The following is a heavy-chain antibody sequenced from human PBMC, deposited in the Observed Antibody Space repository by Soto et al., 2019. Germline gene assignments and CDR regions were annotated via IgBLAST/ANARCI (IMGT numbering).Heavy chain of an antibody. CDR1: GGTFSSYT. J-gene: IGHJ6*03. D-gene: IGHD6-6*01. CDR3: ASFLDSSSASPYYFYMDV. Sequence: SVKVSCKASGGTFSSYTISWVRQAPGQGLEWMGRIIPILGIANYAQKFQGRATITADKSTSTAYMELSSLRSEDTAVYYCASFLDSSSASPYYFYMDVWGKETTVTFSS. CDR2: IIPILGIA. V-gene: IGHV1-69*02.